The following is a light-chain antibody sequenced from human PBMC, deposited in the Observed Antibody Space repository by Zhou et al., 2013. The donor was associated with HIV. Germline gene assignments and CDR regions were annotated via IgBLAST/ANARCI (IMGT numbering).Light chain of an antibody. CDR3: QQYGSSLVT. V-gene: IGKV3-20*01. CDR2: GAS. J-gene: IGKJ4*01. Sequence: EIVLTQSPATLSLSPGERATLSCRASQSVSSYLAWYQQKPGQPPTLLIYGASNRAPGIPDRFSGSGSGTDFTLSISRLEPEDFALYFCQQYGSSLVTFGGGTKVEIK. CDR1: QSVSSY.